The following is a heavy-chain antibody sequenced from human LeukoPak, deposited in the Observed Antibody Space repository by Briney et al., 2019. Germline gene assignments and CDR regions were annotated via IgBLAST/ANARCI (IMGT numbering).Heavy chain of an antibody. CDR3: ARQDYTTGSYFLDQ. Sequence: SETLSLTCTVSGGSISRYHWSWVRQPPGKGLEWIGYIYSSGSTNYNPSLKSRVTISLDTSKNQFSLMLSSVTAADPAMYSCARQDYTTGSYFLDQSGPGTLVTVSS. D-gene: IGHD6-19*01. CDR2: IYSSGST. CDR1: GGSISRYH. V-gene: IGHV4-59*01. J-gene: IGHJ4*02.